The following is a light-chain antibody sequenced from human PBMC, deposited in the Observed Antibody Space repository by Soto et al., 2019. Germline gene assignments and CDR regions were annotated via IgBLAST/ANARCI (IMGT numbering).Light chain of an antibody. Sequence: EIVMTQSPATLSVSPGERATLSCRASESVSRNLAWYQQKPGQAPRLLIYAASTRATDIAARISGSGSGTEFTLTISSLQSEDFEVYYCQQYNKWPLTFGGGTKVEIK. V-gene: IGKV3-15*01. CDR1: ESVSRN. CDR3: QQYNKWPLT. CDR2: AAS. J-gene: IGKJ4*01.